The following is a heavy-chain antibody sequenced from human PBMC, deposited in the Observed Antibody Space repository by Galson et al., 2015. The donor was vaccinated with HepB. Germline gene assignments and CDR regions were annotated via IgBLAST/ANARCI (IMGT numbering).Heavy chain of an antibody. D-gene: IGHD2/OR15-2a*01. CDR1: GGSISSYY. J-gene: IGHJ3*02. V-gene: IGHV4-59*01. Sequence: SETLSLTCTVSGGSISSYYWSWIRQPPGKGLEWIGYIYYSGSTNYNPSLKSRVTISVDTSKNQFSLKLSSVTAADTAVYYCASTDLAVYGRNAFDIWGQGTMVTVSS. CDR2: IYYSGST. CDR3: ASTDLAVYGRNAFDI.